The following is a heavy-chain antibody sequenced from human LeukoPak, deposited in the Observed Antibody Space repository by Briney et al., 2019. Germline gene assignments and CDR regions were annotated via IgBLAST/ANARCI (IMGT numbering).Heavy chain of an antibody. CDR3: ARVEYSSSPHFDY. Sequence: TGGSLRLSCAASGFTFSSYGMHWVRQAPGKGLEWLAIITYDGTNKYYADSVKGRFTISRDNSNNTLFLQMNSLRPEDTAVYYCARVEYSSSPHFDYWGQGTLVTVSS. D-gene: IGHD5-18*01. J-gene: IGHJ4*02. CDR1: GFTFSSYG. V-gene: IGHV3-30*19. CDR2: ITYDGTNK.